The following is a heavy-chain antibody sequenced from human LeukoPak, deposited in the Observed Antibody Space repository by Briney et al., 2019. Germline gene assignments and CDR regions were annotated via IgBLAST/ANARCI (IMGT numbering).Heavy chain of an antibody. V-gene: IGHV4-39*01. CDR1: GGSIRSSSYY. Sequence: SETLSLICTVSGGSIRSSSYYWGWIRQPPGKGLEWIGSIYYSRSTYYNPSLRSRVTISVDTSKNQFSLKLSSVTAADTAVYYCARLRQLVLIDYWGQGTLVTVSS. D-gene: IGHD6-13*01. CDR2: IYYSRST. CDR3: ARLRQLVLIDY. J-gene: IGHJ4*02.